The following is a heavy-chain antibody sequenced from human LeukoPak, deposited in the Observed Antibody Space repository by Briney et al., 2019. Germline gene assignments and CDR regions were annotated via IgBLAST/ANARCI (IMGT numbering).Heavy chain of an antibody. CDR2: IYYSGST. Sequence: SSETLSLTRTVSGGSISSYYWSWIRQPPGKGLEWIGYIYYSGSTNYNPSLKSRVTISVDTSKNQFSLKLSSVTAADTAVYYCARLGFYYYGMDVWGQGTTVTVSS. J-gene: IGHJ6*02. D-gene: IGHD1-26*01. CDR1: GGSISSYY. V-gene: IGHV4-59*08. CDR3: ARLGFYYYGMDV.